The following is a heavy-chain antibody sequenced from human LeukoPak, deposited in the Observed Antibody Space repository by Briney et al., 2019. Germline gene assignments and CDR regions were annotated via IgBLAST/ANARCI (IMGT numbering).Heavy chain of an antibody. D-gene: IGHD6-6*01. J-gene: IGHJ4*02. CDR3: ARHRAYSSSSPFDY. CDR1: GGSIR. V-gene: IGHV4-59*08. CDR2: IYYTGST. Sequence: YPSETLSLTCSVSGGSIRSWIRQPPGKGLEWIGYIYYTGSTNYNPSLKSRVTMFVDMSKNQFSLRLSSVTAADTAVYYCARHRAYSSSSPFDYWGQGTLVTVSS.